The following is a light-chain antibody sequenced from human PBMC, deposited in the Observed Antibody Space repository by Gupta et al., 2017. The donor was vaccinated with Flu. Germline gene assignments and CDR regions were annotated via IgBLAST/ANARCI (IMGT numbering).Light chain of an antibody. CDR3: QQYNRGYS. V-gene: IGKV3-20*01. CDR1: QSVSSSY. J-gene: IGKJ2*03. Sequence: EIVLTQSPGTLSLSPGDRATLSCRASQSVSSSYLAWYQQKPGQAPRLLIYGAYNRATGVPDSFSGSGSGTDFTLTISRLEPEDFAVYYCQQYNRGYSFGQGTKLEI. CDR2: GAY.